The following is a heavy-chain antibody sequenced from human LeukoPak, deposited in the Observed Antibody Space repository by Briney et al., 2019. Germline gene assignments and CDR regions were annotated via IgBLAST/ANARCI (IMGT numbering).Heavy chain of an antibody. CDR1: GYTFTDYY. V-gene: IGHV1-8*02. D-gene: IGHD5-12*01. CDR2: MNPNSGNT. Sequence: GASVKVSCKASGYTFTDYYIHWVRQATGQGLEWMGWMNPNSGNTGYAQKFQGRVTMTRNTSISTAYMELSSLRSEDTAVYYCARAWGYGGYHDAFDIWGQGTMVTVSS. J-gene: IGHJ3*02. CDR3: ARAWGYGGYHDAFDI.